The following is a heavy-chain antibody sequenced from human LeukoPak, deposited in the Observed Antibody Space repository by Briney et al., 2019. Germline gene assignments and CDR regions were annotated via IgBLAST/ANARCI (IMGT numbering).Heavy chain of an antibody. CDR1: GYTFTGYY. CDR2: INPSSGGT. D-gene: IGHD3-22*01. J-gene: IGHJ1*01. CDR3: ARDGVGYYDSSGYYYFQH. V-gene: IGHV1-2*02. Sequence: ASLKVSCKASGYTFTGYYMHWVRQAPGQGLEWMGWINPSSGGTNYAQKFQGRVTMTRDTSISTAYMELSRLRSDDTAVYYCARDGVGYYDSSGYYYFQHWGQGTLVTVSS.